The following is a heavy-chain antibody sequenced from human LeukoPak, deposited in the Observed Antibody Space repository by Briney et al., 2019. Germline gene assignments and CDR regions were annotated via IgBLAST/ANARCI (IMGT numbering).Heavy chain of an antibody. CDR1: GGTFSSYT. J-gene: IGHJ6*03. Sequence: SVTVSRTASGGTFSSYTISWVRQAPGQGLEWMGGIIPIFGTANYAQKFQGRVTMTRDTSTGTVFMELSSLRSEDTAVYYCARGYNYMDVWGKGTTVTVSS. CDR2: IIPIFGTA. D-gene: IGHD1-14*01. CDR3: ARGYNYMDV. V-gene: IGHV1-69*05.